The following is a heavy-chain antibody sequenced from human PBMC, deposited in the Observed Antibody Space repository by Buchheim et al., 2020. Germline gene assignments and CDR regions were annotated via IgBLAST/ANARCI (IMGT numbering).Heavy chain of an antibody. V-gene: IGHV3-30-3*01. Sequence: QVQLVESGGGVVQPGRSLRLSCAASGFTFSTYAMHWVRQAPGKGLEWVAVISYDGSNKYYADSVKGRFTISRDNSKNTLYLQMNSLRAEDTAVYYCARDLPMIVVVPRSYYYGMDVWGQGTT. CDR1: GFTFSTYA. CDR3: ARDLPMIVVVPRSYYYGMDV. D-gene: IGHD3-22*01. J-gene: IGHJ6*02. CDR2: ISYDGSNK.